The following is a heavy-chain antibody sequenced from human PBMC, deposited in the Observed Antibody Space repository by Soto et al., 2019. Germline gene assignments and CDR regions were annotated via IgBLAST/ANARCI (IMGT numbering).Heavy chain of an antibody. CDR3: AKARFLEWLIDY. CDR1: GFTFSSYA. CDR2: ISGGGDST. D-gene: IGHD3-3*01. Sequence: EVQLLESGGGLVQPGGSLRLSCAASGFTFSSYAMSWVRQAPGKGLEWVSAISGGGDSTYADSVKGRFTISRDNSKNTLYLQLNSLRAEDTAVYYCAKARFLEWLIDYWGQGTLVTVSS. V-gene: IGHV3-23*01. J-gene: IGHJ4*02.